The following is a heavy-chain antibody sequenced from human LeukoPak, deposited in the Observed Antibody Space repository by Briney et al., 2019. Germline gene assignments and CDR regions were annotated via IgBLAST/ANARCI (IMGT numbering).Heavy chain of an antibody. Sequence: GGSLRLSCAASGFTFSNYGMHWVRQAPGKGLVWVSRINSDGSSTTYADSVKGRFTVSRDNAKNTMYLQMNSLRAEDTGVYSCARDRAYGFGVWGQGTMVTVSS. CDR1: GFTFSNYG. J-gene: IGHJ3*01. V-gene: IGHV3-74*01. CDR3: ARDRAYGFGV. CDR2: INSDGSST.